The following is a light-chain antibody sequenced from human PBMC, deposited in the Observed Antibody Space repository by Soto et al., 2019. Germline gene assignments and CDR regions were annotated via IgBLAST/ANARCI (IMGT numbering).Light chain of an antibody. CDR2: SAS. V-gene: IGKV3-20*01. CDR1: HSVSSSH. Sequence: EMVLTESPGPLSLSPGARATLSCRASHSVSSSHLAWYQQKPGQAPRLLIYSASSRATGIPDRFSGSGSGTDFTLTISGLEPEDFAVYYCQQYGSSSVTFGQGTRLEVK. CDR3: QQYGSSSVT. J-gene: IGKJ5*01.